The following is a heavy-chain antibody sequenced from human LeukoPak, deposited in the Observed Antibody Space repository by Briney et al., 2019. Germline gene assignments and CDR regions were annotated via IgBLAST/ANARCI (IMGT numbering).Heavy chain of an antibody. Sequence: GGSLRLSCAASGFTFDDYAMHGVRQAPGKGLEGVSGISWNSGSIGYADSVKGRFTISRDNAKNSLYLQMNSLRAEDMALYYCAKDRGPSSVGLYFDYWGQGTLVTVSS. D-gene: IGHD3-16*01. CDR3: AKDRGPSSVGLYFDY. CDR2: ISWNSGSI. CDR1: GFTFDDYA. J-gene: IGHJ4*02. V-gene: IGHV3-9*03.